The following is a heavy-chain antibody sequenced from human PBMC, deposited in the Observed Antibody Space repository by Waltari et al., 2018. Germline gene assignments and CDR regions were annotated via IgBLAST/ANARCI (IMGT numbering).Heavy chain of an antibody. V-gene: IGHV3-21*03. J-gene: IGHJ5*02. CDR3: TRDLYGSGGDWFDP. CDR1: GSDFCDFA. D-gene: IGHD3-10*01. Sequence: EVRLAESGGGLVKPGGSLSPSSTASGSDFCDFALTWGRQAPGTGLEWVSSIGGTHSNIFYADSVKGRFTVSRDNAKNSLYLQMDNLRAEDSGLYFCTRDLYGSGGDWFDPWGQGTLVTVSS. CDR2: IGGTHSNI.